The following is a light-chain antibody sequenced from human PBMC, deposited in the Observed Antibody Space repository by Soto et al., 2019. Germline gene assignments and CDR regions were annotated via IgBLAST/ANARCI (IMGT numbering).Light chain of an antibody. CDR2: ATS. J-gene: IGKJ4*01. CDR3: QKYNNVPFT. CDR1: QGISNY. V-gene: IGKV1-27*01. Sequence: DIQMTQSPSSLSASVGDRVTITCRASQGISNYLAWYQQKPGKVPKLLIYATSTLQSGVPSRFSGSGSGRDSTLTISTLQPEDVATYYCQKYNNVPFTFGGGTKVDIK.